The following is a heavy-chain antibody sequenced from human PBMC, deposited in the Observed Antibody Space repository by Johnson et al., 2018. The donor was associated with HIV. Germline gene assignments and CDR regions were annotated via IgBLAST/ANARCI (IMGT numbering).Heavy chain of an antibody. D-gene: IGHD2-8*01. CDR2: IRYDGSNK. V-gene: IGHV3-30*02. CDR3: AKDRDRPNPHHAFDI. Sequence: QVQLVESGGGVIRTGESLTVSCTASGFTFSSYGMHWVRQAPGKGLEWVAFIRYDGSNKYYAYSVKGRFTISRDNSKNTLYLQMNSLRAEDTAVYYCAKDRDRPNPHHAFDIWGQGTMVTVSS. J-gene: IGHJ3*02. CDR1: GFTFSSYG.